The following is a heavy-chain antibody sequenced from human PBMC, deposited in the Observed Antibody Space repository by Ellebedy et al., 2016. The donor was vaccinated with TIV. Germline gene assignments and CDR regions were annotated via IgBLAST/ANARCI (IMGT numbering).Heavy chain of an antibody. J-gene: IGHJ1*01. V-gene: IGHV4-59*01. CDR1: GGSISSYY. Sequence: SETLSLTCTVSGGSISSYYWSWIRQPPGKGLEWIGYIYYSGSTNYNPSLKSRVTISVDTSKNQFSLKLSSVTAADTAVYYCGTSYGSSWGTVQHWGQGTLVTVSS. CDR3: GTSYGSSWGTVQH. CDR2: IYYSGST. D-gene: IGHD6-13*01.